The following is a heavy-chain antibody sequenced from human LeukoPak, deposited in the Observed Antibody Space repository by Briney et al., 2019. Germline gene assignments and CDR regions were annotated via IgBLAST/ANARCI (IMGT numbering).Heavy chain of an antibody. CDR2: ISYDGSSK. J-gene: IGHJ4*02. D-gene: IGHD3-22*01. CDR3: ARDPDDGSGYPHPYFDY. CDR1: GFTFSTYA. Sequence: GGSLRLSCAASGFTFSTYAMHWVRQAPGKGLEWVAVISYDGSSKYYADSVKGRFTISRDNAKNSLYLQMNSLRAEDTAVYYCARDPDDGSGYPHPYFDYWGQGTLVTVSS. V-gene: IGHV3-30*04.